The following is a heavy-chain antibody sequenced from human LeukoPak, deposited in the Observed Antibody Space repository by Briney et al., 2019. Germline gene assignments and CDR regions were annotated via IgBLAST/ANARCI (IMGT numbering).Heavy chain of an antibody. CDR2: IDQDGSEK. Sequence: PGGSLRLSCAASGFSFSTFWMSWVRQAPGKGLEWVASIDQDGSEKYYVGSVEGRFTISRDNAKDSLYLQMNSLRVEDTAVYYCASDEQLVPQIDYWGQGTLVTLSS. V-gene: IGHV3-7*01. CDR3: ASDEQLVPQIDY. CDR1: GFSFSTFW. J-gene: IGHJ4*02. D-gene: IGHD6-13*01.